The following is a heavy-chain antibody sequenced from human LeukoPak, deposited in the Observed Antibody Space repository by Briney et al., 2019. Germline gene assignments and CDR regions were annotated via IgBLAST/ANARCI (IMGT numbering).Heavy chain of an antibody. Sequence: GASVKVSCKASGGTFSSYAISWVRQAPGQGLEWMGGIIPIFGTANYAQKFQGRVTITTDESTSTAYMELSSLRSEDTAVYYCARVCRFFPHYYYMDVWGKGTTVTVPS. CDR2: IIPIFGTA. D-gene: IGHD3-3*01. CDR1: GGTFSSYA. CDR3: ARVCRFFPHYYYMDV. V-gene: IGHV1-69*05. J-gene: IGHJ6*03.